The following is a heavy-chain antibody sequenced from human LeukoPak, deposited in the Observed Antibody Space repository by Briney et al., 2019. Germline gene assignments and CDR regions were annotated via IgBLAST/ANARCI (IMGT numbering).Heavy chain of an antibody. CDR2: ISSSSSYI. CDR3: ASCIAAAGTCYFDY. Sequence: TVXXXYTSWVRQAPGKGLEWVSSISSSSSYIYYADSVKGRFTISRDNAKNSLYLQMNSLRAEDTAVYYCASCIAAAGTCYFDYWGQGTLVTVSS. V-gene: IGHV3-21*01. D-gene: IGHD6-13*01. J-gene: IGHJ4*02. CDR1: TVXXXY.